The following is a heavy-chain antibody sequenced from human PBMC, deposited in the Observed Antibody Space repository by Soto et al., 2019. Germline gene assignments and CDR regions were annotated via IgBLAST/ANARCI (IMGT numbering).Heavy chain of an antibody. V-gene: IGHV4-59*01. CDR2: VHYSGST. Sequence: QVPLQESGPGLVKPSETLSLTCTVSGASISSSYWSWIRQSPGKGLEWIGYVHYSGSTKYNPSLKSRVTISVDTSKNQFSLKLSSVTAADTAVYYCARGYYDSRGQSNTFDIWGQGTMVTVSS. J-gene: IGHJ3*02. CDR3: ARGYYDSRGQSNTFDI. CDR1: GASISSSY. D-gene: IGHD3-22*01.